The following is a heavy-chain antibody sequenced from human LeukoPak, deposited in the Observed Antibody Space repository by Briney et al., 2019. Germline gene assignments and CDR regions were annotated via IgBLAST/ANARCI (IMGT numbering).Heavy chain of an antibody. J-gene: IGHJ3*02. CDR3: ASSDPGERAFDI. Sequence: PSETLSLTCAVSGGSISSSNWWSWVRQPPGKGLEWIGEIYHSGSTNYNPSLKSRVTMSVDTSKNQFSLKLSSVTAADTAVYYCASSDPGERAFDIWGQGTMVTVSS. V-gene: IGHV4-4*02. CDR1: GGSISSSNW. CDR2: IYHSGST. D-gene: IGHD2-21*02.